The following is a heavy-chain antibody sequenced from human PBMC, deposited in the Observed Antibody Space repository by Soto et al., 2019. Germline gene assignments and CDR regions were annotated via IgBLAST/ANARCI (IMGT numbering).Heavy chain of an antibody. V-gene: IGHV3-30*18. CDR2: ISYDGDNK. CDR3: AKGVFYDGGNSFDY. Sequence: VGSLGLSSAAAGFTCSTYGMHWVRQAPGKGLEWVAVISYDGDNKYDAYSVKGRFTISRDNSKNTLYLQMNSLRAEDTAVYYCAKGVFYDGGNSFDYWGQGSLVTVYS. CDR1: GFTCSTYG. D-gene: IGHD2-21*01. J-gene: IGHJ4*02.